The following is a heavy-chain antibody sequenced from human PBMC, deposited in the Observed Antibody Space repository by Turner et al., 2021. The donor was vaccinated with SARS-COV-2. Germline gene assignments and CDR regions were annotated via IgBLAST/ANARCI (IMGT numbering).Heavy chain of an antibody. D-gene: IGHD7-27*01. V-gene: IGHV3-23*01. CDR3: VRDRPRPGDRDALDI. J-gene: IGHJ3*02. Sequence: EVQVLESGGGFAQPGGSLRLSCAASGFTFNTYAMSWVRQAPGKVLGWASVVSGLGETRFYADSVRGRFTISRDKTKKRVYLQRNSLRPDDTALYYCVRDRPRPGDRDALDIWGQGTMVTVSS. CDR2: VSGLGETR. CDR1: GFTFNTYA.